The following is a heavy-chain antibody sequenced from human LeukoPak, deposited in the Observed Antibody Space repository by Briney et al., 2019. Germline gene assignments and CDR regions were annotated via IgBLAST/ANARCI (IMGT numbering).Heavy chain of an antibody. CDR2: INPSGGST. J-gene: IGHJ2*01. CDR3: ARELDTARANWYLDL. D-gene: IGHD5-18*01. CDR1: GYTFTSYY. Sequence: ASVKVSCKASGYTFTSYYMHWVRQAPGQGLEWMGIINPSGGSTSYAQKFQGRVTMTRDMSTSTVYMELSSLRSEDTAVYYCARELDTARANWYLDLWGRGTLVTVSS. V-gene: IGHV1-46*01.